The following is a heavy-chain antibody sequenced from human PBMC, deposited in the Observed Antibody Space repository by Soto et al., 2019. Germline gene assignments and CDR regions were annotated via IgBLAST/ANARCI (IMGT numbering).Heavy chain of an antibody. Sequence: QVQLVQSGAEVKKPGASVRVSCKASGYTFTTYDINWVRQAPGQGLEWMGWMTPNSGNTDYAQNFQGRVTMTRDASISTAYMELSSLKSEDTAVYHCARGVDAGVDYWGQGSLVTVSS. CDR1: GYTFTTYD. CDR2: MTPNSGNT. J-gene: IGHJ4*02. D-gene: IGHD7-27*01. CDR3: ARGVDAGVDY. V-gene: IGHV1-8*01.